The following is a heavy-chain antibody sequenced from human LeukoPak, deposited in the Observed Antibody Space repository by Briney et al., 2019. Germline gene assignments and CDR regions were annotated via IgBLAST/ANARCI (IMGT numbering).Heavy chain of an antibody. V-gene: IGHV3-73*01. J-gene: IGHJ4*02. CDR1: GFTFSGSA. Sequence: GGSLRLSCAASGFTFSGSAMHWVRQASGKGLEWVGRIRSKANNYATAYAASVKGRFTVPRDDSKNTAYLQMNSLKTEDTAVYYCTRFYDFGLDYWGQGALVTVSS. D-gene: IGHD3-3*01. CDR2: IRSKANNYAT. CDR3: TRFYDFGLDY.